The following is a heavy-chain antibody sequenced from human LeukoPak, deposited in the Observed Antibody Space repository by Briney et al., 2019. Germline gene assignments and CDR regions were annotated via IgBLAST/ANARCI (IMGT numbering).Heavy chain of an antibody. V-gene: IGHV3-23*01. CDR2: ISGNGVST. Sequence: GGSLRLSCAASGFSYYNYAMNWVRQAPGKGLEWVSSISGNGVSTYYAETVEGRFTISRDNSKNTLYLQMNSLRAADTAVYYCAKPKYPVAGSNYFDYWGQGSLVTVSS. D-gene: IGHD6-19*01. J-gene: IGHJ4*02. CDR1: GFSYYNYA. CDR3: AKPKYPVAGSNYFDY.